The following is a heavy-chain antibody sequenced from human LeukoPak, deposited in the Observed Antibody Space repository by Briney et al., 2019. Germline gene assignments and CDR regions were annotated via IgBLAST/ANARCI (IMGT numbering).Heavy chain of an antibody. Sequence: GGSLRLSCAASGFPFSSYAMHWVRQAPGKGLEWVAFIRCDGSNKYYADSVKGRFTISRDNSKNTLYLQMNSLRAEDTAVYYCAKFSGTIETIDYWGQGTLVTVSS. J-gene: IGHJ4*02. CDR3: AKFSGTIETIDY. CDR1: GFPFSSYA. CDR2: IRCDGSNK. V-gene: IGHV3-30*02. D-gene: IGHD1-1*01.